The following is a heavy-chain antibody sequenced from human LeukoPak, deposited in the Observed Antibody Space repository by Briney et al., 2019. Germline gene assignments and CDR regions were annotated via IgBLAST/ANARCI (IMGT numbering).Heavy chain of an antibody. CDR3: ARGWQLASYYYYYMDV. V-gene: IGHV1-2*02. J-gene: IGHJ6*03. CDR2: INPNSGGT. Sequence: ASVKVSCKASGYTFTGYYMHWVRQAPGQGLEWMGWINPNSGGTNYAQKFQGRVTMTRDTSISTAYMELSRLRSDGTAVYYCARGWQLASYYYYYMDVWGKGTTVTVSS. CDR1: GYTFTGYY. D-gene: IGHD6-13*01.